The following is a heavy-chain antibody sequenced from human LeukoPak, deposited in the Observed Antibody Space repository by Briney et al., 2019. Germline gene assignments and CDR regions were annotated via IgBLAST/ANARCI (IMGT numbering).Heavy chain of an antibody. CDR1: RLTFNSLTFASYA. J-gene: IGHJ4*02. Sequence: HTGGSLRLSCEASRLTFNSLTFASYALSWVRQAPGKGLEWVSAISGSGGSTYYADSVKGRFTISRDKSLYLQMNSLRAEDTAVYYCAKDLATLPMVRGASFDYWGQGALVTVSS. CDR3: AKDLATLPMVRGASFDY. D-gene: IGHD3-10*01. V-gene: IGHV3-23*01. CDR2: ISGSGGST.